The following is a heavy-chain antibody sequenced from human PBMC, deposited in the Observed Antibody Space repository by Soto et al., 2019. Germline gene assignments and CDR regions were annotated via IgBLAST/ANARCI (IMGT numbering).Heavy chain of an antibody. CDR3: ARDRTASWFDP. Sequence: SETLSLTCTVSGGSSSSYDWSWVRHPPGKGLEWIAYIYYSGSTNYNPSLKSRVTISVDTSKNQFSLKLSSVTAADTAVYYCARDRTASWFDPWGQGTLVTVSS. CDR1: GGSSSSYD. CDR2: IYYSGST. D-gene: IGHD2-21*02. V-gene: IGHV4-59*13. J-gene: IGHJ5*02.